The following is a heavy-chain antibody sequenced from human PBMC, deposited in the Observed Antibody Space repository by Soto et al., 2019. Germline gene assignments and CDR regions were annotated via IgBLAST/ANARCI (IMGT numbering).Heavy chain of an antibody. Sequence: LRLSCAASGFTFNSYAMHWVRQAPGKGLEWVAVIWHDGSNKYYGDSVKGRFTISRDNSKNTLYLQMDSLRAEDTAVYYCAMGAYNSGSSFFDNWGQGILVTVSS. CDR3: AMGAYNSGSSFFDN. CDR1: GFTFNSYA. J-gene: IGHJ4*02. V-gene: IGHV3-33*01. CDR2: IWHDGSNK. D-gene: IGHD3-10*01.